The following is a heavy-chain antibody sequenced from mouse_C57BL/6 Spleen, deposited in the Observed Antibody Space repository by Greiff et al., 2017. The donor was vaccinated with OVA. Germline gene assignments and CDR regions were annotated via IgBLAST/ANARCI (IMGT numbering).Heavy chain of an antibody. CDR2: IYPGDGDT. V-gene: IGHV1-82*01. D-gene: IGHD1-1*01. Sequence: VQLQQSGPELVKPGASVKISCKASGYAFSSYWMNWVKQRPGKGLEWIGRIYPGDGDTNYNGKFKGKATLTADKSSSTAYMQLSSLTSEDSAVYFCARSYGSSYPYAMDYWGQGTSVTVSS. J-gene: IGHJ4*01. CDR3: ARSYGSSYPYAMDY. CDR1: GYAFSSYW.